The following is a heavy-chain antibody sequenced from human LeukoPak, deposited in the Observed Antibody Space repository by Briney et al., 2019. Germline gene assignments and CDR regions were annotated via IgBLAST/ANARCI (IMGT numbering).Heavy chain of an antibody. V-gene: IGHV4-31*03. D-gene: IGHD4/OR15-4a*01. J-gene: IGHJ4*02. CDR1: GASMRGAGYS. CDR2: IYYSGST. CDR3: ARDGATGVLDH. Sequence: PSETLSLTFSVSGASMRGAGYSWFWIRQFPGKGLEWIGYIYYSGSTAYNPSLKSRVAISLDTSENQFSLNLTSVTAADTAVYFCARDGATGVLDHWGLGTLVTVSS.